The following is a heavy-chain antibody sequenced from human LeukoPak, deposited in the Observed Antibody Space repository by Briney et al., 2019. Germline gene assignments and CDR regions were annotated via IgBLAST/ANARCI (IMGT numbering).Heavy chain of an antibody. Sequence: ASVKVSCKASGYTFTGYYMHWVRQAPGQGLEWMGWINPNRGGTNYAQKFQGRVTMTRDTSISTAYMELSRLRSDDTAVYYCARTTVPDDYFDYWGQGTLVTVSS. CDR2: INPNRGGT. CDR3: ARTTVPDDYFDY. CDR1: GYTFTGYY. D-gene: IGHD4-17*01. V-gene: IGHV1-2*02. J-gene: IGHJ4*02.